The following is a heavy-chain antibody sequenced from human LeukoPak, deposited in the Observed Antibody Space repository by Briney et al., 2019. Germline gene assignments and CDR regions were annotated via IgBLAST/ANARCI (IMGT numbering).Heavy chain of an antibody. CDR1: GASVSSGGYY. D-gene: IGHD3-10*01. Sequence: SETLSLTCTVSGASVSSGGYYWSWLRQPTGKGLEWIGYIYYSGSTNYNPSLESRVTISVDTSKNQFSLKVSSVTAADTAAYYCARRGGSGRSFDYWGQGTLVTVSS. J-gene: IGHJ4*02. V-gene: IGHV4-61*08. CDR3: ARRGGSGRSFDY. CDR2: IYYSGST.